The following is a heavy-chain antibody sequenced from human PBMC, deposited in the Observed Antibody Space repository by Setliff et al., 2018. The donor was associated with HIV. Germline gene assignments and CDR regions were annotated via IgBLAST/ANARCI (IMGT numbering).Heavy chain of an antibody. Sequence: SETLSLTCAVSGYSISSGYYWAWIRQSPGKGLDWIGSIHHSGTTYYNPSLKSRVTISVDTTTNQVSLQVNSVTAVDTAVYYCARDIQAAGTGWFDPWGQGTLVTVSS. D-gene: IGHD6-13*01. V-gene: IGHV4-38-2*02. CDR2: IHHSGTT. CDR3: ARDIQAAGTGWFDP. CDR1: GYSISSGYY. J-gene: IGHJ5*02.